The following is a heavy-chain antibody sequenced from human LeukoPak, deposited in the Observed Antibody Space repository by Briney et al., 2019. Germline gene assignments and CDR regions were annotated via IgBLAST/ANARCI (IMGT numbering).Heavy chain of an antibody. Sequence: GASVKVTCKASGYIFTTNGISWVRQAPGQGLEWMGWISTDSGNTNYAQKLQGRVIMTTDTSTRIAYMELRSLRSDDTAVYFCARDRDHAFDIWARGHGSPSFQ. V-gene: IGHV1-18*01. CDR2: ISTDSGNT. CDR3: ARDRDHAFDI. CDR1: GYIFTTNG. J-gene: IGHJ3*02. D-gene: IGHD5-24*01.